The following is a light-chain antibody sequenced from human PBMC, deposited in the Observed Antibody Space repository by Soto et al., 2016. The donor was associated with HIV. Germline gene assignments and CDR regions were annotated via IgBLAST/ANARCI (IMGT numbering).Light chain of an antibody. CDR1: QNLLRANTYNY. Sequence: DIVMTQSPLYLSVTPGEPASISCRSSQNLLRANTYNYLDWYVQKPGQSPQLVIYLGSNRASGVLDRFSGSGSGTDFTLKISRVEAEDVGIYYCMQALQTPLFGGGTKVEI. CDR3: MQALQTPL. J-gene: IGKJ4*01. V-gene: IGKV2-28*01. CDR2: LGS.